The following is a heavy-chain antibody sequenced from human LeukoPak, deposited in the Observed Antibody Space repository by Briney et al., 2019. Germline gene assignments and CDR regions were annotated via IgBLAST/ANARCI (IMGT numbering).Heavy chain of an antibody. CDR2: ISSSGSTI. J-gene: IGHJ6*04. V-gene: IGHV3-48*03. CDR3: ARVERDCSSTSCYVLGYYYYYGMDV. D-gene: IGHD2-2*01. Sequence: GGSLRLSCAASGFTLSSYEMNWVRQAPGKGREWVSYISSSGSTIYYADSVKGRFTISRDNAKNSLYLQMNSLRAEDTAVYYCARVERDCSSTSCYVLGYYYYYGMDVWGKGTTVTVSS. CDR1: GFTLSSYE.